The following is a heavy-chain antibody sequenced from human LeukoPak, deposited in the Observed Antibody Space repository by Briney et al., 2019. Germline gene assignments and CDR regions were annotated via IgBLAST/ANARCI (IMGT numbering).Heavy chain of an antibody. CDR3: ARGETDMASYDY. V-gene: IGHV1-24*01. CDR2: FDPEDGET. CDR1: GYTLTELS. D-gene: IGHD5-18*01. J-gene: IGHJ4*02. Sequence: ASVKVSCKVSGYTLTELSMHWVRQAPGKGLEWMGGFDPEDGETIYAQKFQGRVTITADESTNTAYMELSSLISEDTAVYYCARGETDMASYDYWGQGTLVTVSS.